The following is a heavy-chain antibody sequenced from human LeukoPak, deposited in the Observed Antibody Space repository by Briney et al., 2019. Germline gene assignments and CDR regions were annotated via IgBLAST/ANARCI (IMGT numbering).Heavy chain of an antibody. CDR3: AREGFPPEVLH. CDR1: GFTFSTYW. V-gene: IGHV3-7*01. J-gene: IGHJ1*01. D-gene: IGHD2-2*01. CDR2: IKPDGSDK. Sequence: GGSLRLSCEASGFTFSTYWMSWVRQAPGKGPECVANIKPDGSDKYYVDSMKGRFTISRDNAKNSLYLQMNNLRAEDTAVYYCAREGFPPEVLHWGQGTLVTVSS.